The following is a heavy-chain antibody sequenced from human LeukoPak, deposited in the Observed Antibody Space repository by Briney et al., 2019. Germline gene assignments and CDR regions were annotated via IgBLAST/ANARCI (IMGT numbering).Heavy chain of an antibody. D-gene: IGHD4-23*01. CDR1: GYTFTSYD. V-gene: IGHV1-18*01. CDR3: ARDPNPSATVDPFDY. CDR2: ISAYNGNT. J-gene: IGHJ4*02. Sequence: ASVKVSCKASGYTFTSYDINWVRQATGQGLEWMGWISAYNGNTNYAQKLQGRVTMTTDTSTSTAYMELRSLRSDDTAVYYCARDPNPSATVDPFDYWGQGTLVTVSS.